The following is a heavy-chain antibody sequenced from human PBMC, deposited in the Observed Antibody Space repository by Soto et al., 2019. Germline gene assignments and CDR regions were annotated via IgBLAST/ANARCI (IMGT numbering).Heavy chain of an antibody. CDR2: TCYRSKWYY. CDR3: ARGEQYSGRIFDY. V-gene: IGHV6-1*01. D-gene: IGHD1-26*01. J-gene: IGHJ4*01. Sequence: SQTLSLTCVITGDSVSSNSAAWSWVRQSPSRGLEWLGRTCYRSKWYYEYAVSVRGRITINPDTSKNQYSLQLNSVTPEDTAVYFCARGEQYSGRIFDYWGQGTLVTVS. CDR1: GDSVSSNSAA.